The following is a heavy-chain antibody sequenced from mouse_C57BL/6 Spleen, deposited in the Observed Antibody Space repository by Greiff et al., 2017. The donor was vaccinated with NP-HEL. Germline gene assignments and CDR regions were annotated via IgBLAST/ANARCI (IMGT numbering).Heavy chain of an antibody. Sequence: EVKLQESGGGLVKPGGSLKLSCAASGFTFSSYAMSWVRQTPEKRLEWVATISDGGSYTYYPDNVKGRFTISRDNAKNNLYLQMSHLKSEDTAMYYCARQERSYFDYWGQGTTLTVSS. J-gene: IGHJ2*01. CDR1: GFTFSSYA. CDR2: ISDGGSYT. V-gene: IGHV5-4*03. CDR3: ARQERSYFDY. D-gene: IGHD1-1*01.